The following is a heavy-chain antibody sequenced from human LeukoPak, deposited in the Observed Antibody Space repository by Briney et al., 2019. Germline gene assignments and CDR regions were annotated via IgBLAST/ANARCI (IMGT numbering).Heavy chain of an antibody. CDR1: GYTFTSYY. Sequence: ASVKVSCKASGYTFTSYYMQWVRQAPGQGLEWMGWINPNSGGTNYAQKFQGRVTMTRDTSISTAYMELSRLRSDDTAVYYCARLGYHSSYYDILTGYSKPGGMDVWGQGTTVTVSS. V-gene: IGHV1-2*02. CDR2: INPNSGGT. J-gene: IGHJ6*02. CDR3: ARLGYHSSYYDILTGYSKPGGMDV. D-gene: IGHD3-9*01.